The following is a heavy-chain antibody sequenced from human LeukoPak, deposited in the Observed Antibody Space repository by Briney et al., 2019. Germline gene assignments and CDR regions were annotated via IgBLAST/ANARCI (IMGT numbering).Heavy chain of an antibody. D-gene: IGHD6-19*01. Sequence: HAGGSLRLSCSASGFTVSSDYMSWVRQAPGKGLAWLSVIYSGGTTYYADSVKGRFTISRDNSKNTVYLQMSSLRVEDTAMYYCTRGGSVPATRSFDYWGQGTLVTVSS. CDR1: GFTVSSDY. J-gene: IGHJ4*02. CDR2: IYSGGTT. V-gene: IGHV3-66*01. CDR3: TRGGSVPATRSFDY.